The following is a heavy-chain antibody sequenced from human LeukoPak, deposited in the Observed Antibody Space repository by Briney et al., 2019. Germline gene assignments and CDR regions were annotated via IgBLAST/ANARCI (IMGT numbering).Heavy chain of an antibody. V-gene: IGHV1-69*01. CDR1: GGTFSSYA. CDR3: ASNYYDSSGYSA. Sequence: GSSVKVSCKASGGTFSSYAISWVRQAPGLGLEWMGGIIPIFGTANYAQKFQGRVTITADESTSTAYMELSSLRSEDTAVYYCASNYYDSSGYSAWGQGTLVTVSS. D-gene: IGHD3-22*01. J-gene: IGHJ5*02. CDR2: IIPIFGTA.